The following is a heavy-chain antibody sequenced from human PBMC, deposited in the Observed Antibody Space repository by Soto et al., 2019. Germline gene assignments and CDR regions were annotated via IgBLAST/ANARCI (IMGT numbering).Heavy chain of an antibody. CDR2: INPSGDGT. V-gene: IGHV1-46*02. Sequence: QVQLVQSGAEVKKPGASVKVSCRAFGYTFNAVYMHWVRQAPGQGLEWMGVINPSGDGTSYAQKFQGRVTMTRDTSTSTVSMELCSLSSEDTAVYYCARVALGYDYAEVWGQGTTVTVSS. J-gene: IGHJ6*02. D-gene: IGHD4-17*01. CDR1: GYTFNAVY. CDR3: ARVALGYDYAEV.